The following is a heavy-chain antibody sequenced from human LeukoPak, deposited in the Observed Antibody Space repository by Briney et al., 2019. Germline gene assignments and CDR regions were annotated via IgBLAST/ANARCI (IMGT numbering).Heavy chain of an antibody. Sequence: PSETLSLTCTVSGDSLNTYYWTWIRQTTGKELEWIGFVASSGTSTYNPSLKSRVSISIDTSKNQFSLALTSVTPADTAVYYCARVVRGVVTSNWFDPWGQGTLVSVSS. J-gene: IGHJ5*02. D-gene: IGHD2-21*02. CDR2: VASSGTS. CDR1: GDSLNTYY. V-gene: IGHV4-59*01. CDR3: ARVVRGVVTSNWFDP.